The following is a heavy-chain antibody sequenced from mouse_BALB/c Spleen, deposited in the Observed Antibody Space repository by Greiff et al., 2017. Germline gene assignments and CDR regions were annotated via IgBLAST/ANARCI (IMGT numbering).Heavy chain of an antibody. CDR3: ARYGSHAMDY. CDR2: ISSGGST. V-gene: IGHV5-6-5*01. D-gene: IGHD1-1*01. Sequence: EVNVVESGGGLVKPGGSLKLSCAASGFTFSSYAMSWVRQTPEKRLEWVASISSGGSTYYPDSVKGRFTISRDNARNILYLQMSSLRSEDTAMYYCARYGSHAMDYWGQGTSVTVSS. J-gene: IGHJ4*01. CDR1: GFTFSSYA.